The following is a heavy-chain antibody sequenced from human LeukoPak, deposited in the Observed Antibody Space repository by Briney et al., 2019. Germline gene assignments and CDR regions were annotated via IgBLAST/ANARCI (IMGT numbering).Heavy chain of an antibody. CDR1: GFTFSDYY. V-gene: IGHV3-11*01. CDR2: ISSSGSTI. D-gene: IGHD5-18*01. J-gene: IGHJ5*02. Sequence: GGSLRLSCAASGFTFSDYYMSWLRQAPGKGLEWVSYISSSGSTIYYADSVKGRFTISRDNAKNSLYLQMNSLRAEDTAVYYCARERGPLRGYSYGFINWFDPWGQGTLVTVSS. CDR3: ARERGPLRGYSYGFINWFDP.